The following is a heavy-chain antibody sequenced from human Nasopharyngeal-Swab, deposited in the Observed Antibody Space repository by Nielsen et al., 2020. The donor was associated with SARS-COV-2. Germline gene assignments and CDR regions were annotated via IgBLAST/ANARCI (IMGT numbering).Heavy chain of an antibody. J-gene: IGHJ4*02. D-gene: IGHD3-22*01. Sequence: SETLSLTCAVYGGSFSGYYWSWIRQPPGKGLEWIGESNHSGSTNYNPSLKSRVTISVDTSKNQFSLKLSSVTAADTAVYYFAQRGTMIGGYFDYWCQGTLVTVSS. CDR1: GGSFSGYY. V-gene: IGHV4-34*01. CDR2: SNHSGST. CDR3: AQRGTMIGGYFDY.